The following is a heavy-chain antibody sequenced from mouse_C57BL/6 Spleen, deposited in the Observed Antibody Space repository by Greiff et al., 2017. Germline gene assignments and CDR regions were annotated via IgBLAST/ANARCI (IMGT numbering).Heavy chain of an antibody. CDR2: ISSGSSTI. CDR1: GFTFSDYG. Sequence: DVHLVESGGGLVKPGGSLKLSCAASGFTFSDYGMHWVRQAPEKGLEWVAYISSGSSTIYYADTVKGRFTISRDNAKNTLFLQMTSLRSEDTAMYYCARDDGYYVYAMDYWGRGTSVTVSS. CDR3: ARDDGYYVYAMDY. D-gene: IGHD2-3*01. V-gene: IGHV5-17*01. J-gene: IGHJ4*01.